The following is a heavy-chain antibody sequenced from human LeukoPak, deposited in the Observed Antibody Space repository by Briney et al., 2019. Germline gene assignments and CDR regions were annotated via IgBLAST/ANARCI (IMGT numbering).Heavy chain of an antibody. CDR2: IYPGDSDT. CDR1: GYRFTTYW. CDR3: ASYDYSGYFGY. D-gene: IGHD3-22*01. Sequence: GESLKISCQGSGYRFTTYWIGWVRQMPGKGLEWMGIIYPGDSDTRYSPSFQGQVTISADKSISTAYLQWSSLKASDTAMYYRASYDYSGYFGYWGQGTLVTVSS. V-gene: IGHV5-51*01. J-gene: IGHJ4*02.